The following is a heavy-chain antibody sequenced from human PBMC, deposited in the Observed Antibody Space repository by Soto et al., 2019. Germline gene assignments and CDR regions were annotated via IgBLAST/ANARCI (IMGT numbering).Heavy chain of an antibody. V-gene: IGHV4-59*12. CDR1: GASITSYY. Sequence: QGQLQESGPGLVRPSETLSLTCTASGASITSYYWSWIRQASGKGLEWIGYIHYSGSTKYNPALESRVTMAIAPSASQFSLRLRSVTASDTAVYYCARLDYYYYLDVWGKGTGVTVSS. CDR2: IHYSGST. CDR3: ARLDYYYYLDV. J-gene: IGHJ6*03.